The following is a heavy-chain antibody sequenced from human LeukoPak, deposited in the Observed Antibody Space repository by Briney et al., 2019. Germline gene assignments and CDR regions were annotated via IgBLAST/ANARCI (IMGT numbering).Heavy chain of an antibody. V-gene: IGHV3-21*01. CDR1: GFTFSSYE. CDR2: ISSSSSYI. D-gene: IGHD1-26*01. Sequence: GGSLRLSCTASGFTFSSYEMNWVRQAPGKGLEWVSSISSSSSYIYYADSVKGRFTISRDNAKNSLYLQMNSLRAEDTAVYYCASRIVGTPDYFDYWGQGTLVTVSS. CDR3: ASRIVGTPDYFDY. J-gene: IGHJ4*02.